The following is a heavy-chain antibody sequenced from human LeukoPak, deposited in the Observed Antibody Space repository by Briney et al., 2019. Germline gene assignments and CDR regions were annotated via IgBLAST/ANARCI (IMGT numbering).Heavy chain of an antibody. CDR2: ISSNGGST. J-gene: IGHJ3*02. V-gene: IGHV3-64*01. D-gene: IGHD3-10*01. Sequence: GGSLRLSCAASGFTFSSYAMHWVRQAPGKGLEYVSAISSNGGSTYYANSVKGRFTISRDNSKNKLYLQMGSLRADDMAVYYCARMDRGAFDIWGQGTMVTVSS. CDR1: GFTFSSYA. CDR3: ARMDRGAFDI.